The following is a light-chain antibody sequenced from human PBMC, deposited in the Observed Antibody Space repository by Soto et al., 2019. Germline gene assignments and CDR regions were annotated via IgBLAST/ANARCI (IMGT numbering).Light chain of an antibody. Sequence: DIQMTQSPSSLTAAVGDRVTITCRASQGISSYLNWYQQKPGKAPKFLIYAASSLQSGVPSRFSGSGSGTDFTHTISSLRLEDFATYYCQQRYSTPSITFGQGTRLEIK. V-gene: IGKV1-39*01. J-gene: IGKJ5*01. CDR1: QGISSY. CDR2: AAS. CDR3: QQRYSTPSIT.